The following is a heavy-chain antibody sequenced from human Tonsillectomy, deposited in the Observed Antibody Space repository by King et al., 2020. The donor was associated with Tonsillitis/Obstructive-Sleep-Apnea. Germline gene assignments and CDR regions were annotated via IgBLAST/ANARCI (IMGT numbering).Heavy chain of an antibody. J-gene: IGHJ4*02. CDR1: VYTFTKYY. CDR2: INPSSAVT. D-gene: IGHD1-14*01. CDR3: ARDDVVGRYIDS. V-gene: IGHV1-46*01. Sequence: QLVQSGAEVKTPGASVKVSCKASVYTFTKYYIHWVRQARGQGLEWMGIINPSSAVTTYAQKFQGRVTMTSDTSASTVYLELSSLRSGDTAMYYCARDDVVGRYIDSWGQGTLVTVSS.